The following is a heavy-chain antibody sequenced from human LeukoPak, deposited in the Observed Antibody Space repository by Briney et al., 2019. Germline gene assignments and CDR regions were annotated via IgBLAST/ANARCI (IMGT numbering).Heavy chain of an antibody. CDR2: IYTSGST. CDR1: GGSISSGSYY. D-gene: IGHD3-22*01. V-gene: IGHV4-61*02. CDR3: ARVQDYYDSSDAFDI. Sequence: SETLSLTCTVSGGSISSGSYYWSWIRQPAGKGLEWIGRIYTSGSTNYNPSLKSRVTISVDTSKNQFSLKLSSVTAADTAMYYCARVQDYYDSSDAFDIWGQGTMVTVSS. J-gene: IGHJ3*02.